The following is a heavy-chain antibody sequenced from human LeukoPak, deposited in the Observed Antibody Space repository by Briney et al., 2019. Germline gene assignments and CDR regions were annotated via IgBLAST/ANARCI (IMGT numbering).Heavy chain of an antibody. CDR1: GYTFTGYY. CDR2: INPNSGGT. Sequence: ASVKVSCKASGYTFTGYYMHWVRQAPGQGLEWMGWINPNSGGTNYAQKFQGWVTMTRDTSISTAYMELSRLRSDDTAVYYCARDQRGLRYFDWPRWLVYGMDVWGQGTTVTVSS. V-gene: IGHV1-2*04. J-gene: IGHJ6*02. CDR3: ARDQRGLRYFDWPRWLVYGMDV. D-gene: IGHD3-9*01.